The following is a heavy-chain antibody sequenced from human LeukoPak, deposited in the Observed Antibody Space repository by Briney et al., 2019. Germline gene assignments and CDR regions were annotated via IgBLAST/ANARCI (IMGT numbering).Heavy chain of an antibody. J-gene: IGHJ5*02. V-gene: IGHV4-61*02. CDR2: IYTSGST. CDR1: GGSISSGSYY. Sequence: SETLSLTCTVSGGSISSGSYYWSWIRQPAGKGLEWIGRIYTSGSTNYNPSLKGRVTISVDTSKNQFSLKLSSVTAADTAVYYCARVEGIVGASDNWFDPWGQGTLVTVSS. D-gene: IGHD1-26*01. CDR3: ARVEGIVGASDNWFDP.